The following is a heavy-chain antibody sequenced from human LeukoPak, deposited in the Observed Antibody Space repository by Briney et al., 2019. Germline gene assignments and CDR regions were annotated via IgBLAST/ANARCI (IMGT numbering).Heavy chain of an antibody. CDR1: GFTFSSYA. V-gene: IGHV3-30*04. CDR2: ISYDGSNK. J-gene: IGHJ3*02. D-gene: IGHD6-6*01. Sequence: PGGSLRLSCAASGFTFSSYAMHWVRQAPGKGLEWVAVISYDGSNKYYADSVKGRFTISRDNSKNTLYLQMNSLRAEDTAVYYCARAGAAPPLEGSDAFDIWGQGTMVTVSS. CDR3: ARAGAAPPLEGSDAFDI.